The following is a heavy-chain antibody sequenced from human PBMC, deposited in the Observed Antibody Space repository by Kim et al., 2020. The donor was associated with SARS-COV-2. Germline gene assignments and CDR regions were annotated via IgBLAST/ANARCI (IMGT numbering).Heavy chain of an antibody. V-gene: IGHV3-23*01. CDR1: GFTFSNYA. J-gene: IGHJ4*02. D-gene: IGHD6-19*01. CDR2: TSPSGGSR. Sequence: GGSLRLSCAASGFTFSNYAMSWVRQAPGKGLEWVSGTSPSGGSRFYADSVRGRFTISRSNRENTLYLQLNSLRAEDTAVYYCVKERKEWLVLEGQGDYWGQGTLVTVSS. CDR3: VKERKEWLVLEGQGDY.